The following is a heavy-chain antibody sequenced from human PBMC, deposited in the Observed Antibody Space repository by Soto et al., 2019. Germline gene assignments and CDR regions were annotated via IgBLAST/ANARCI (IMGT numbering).Heavy chain of an antibody. CDR1: GFTFSNFA. Sequence: QVQLVESGGGVVQPGTSPRLSCAASGFTFSNFAMHWVRQAPGKGLEWVALITHDGSTKYYADSVKGRFTISRDISKSTLYVQINSLRAEDTAVYYCASSKVAMIEVADYWGQGTLVTVSS. V-gene: IGHV3-30*03. CDR3: ASSKVAMIEVADY. D-gene: IGHD3-22*01. J-gene: IGHJ4*02. CDR2: ITHDGSTK.